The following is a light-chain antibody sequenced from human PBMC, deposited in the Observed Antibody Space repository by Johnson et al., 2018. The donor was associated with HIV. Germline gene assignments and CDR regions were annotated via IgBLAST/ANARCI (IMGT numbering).Light chain of an antibody. CDR1: SSNIGNNY. V-gene: IGLV1-51*01. J-gene: IGLJ1*01. Sequence: QSVLTQPPSVSAAPGQKVTISCSGSSSNIGNNYVSWYQQLPGTAPKLLIYDNTKRPSGIPDRFSGSKSGTSATLGITGLQTGDEADYYCGRWDDSLSTYVFGIGTKVTVL. CDR2: DNT. CDR3: GRWDDSLSTYV.